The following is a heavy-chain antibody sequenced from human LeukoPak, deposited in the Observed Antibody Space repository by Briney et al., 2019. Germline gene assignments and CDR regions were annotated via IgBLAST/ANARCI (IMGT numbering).Heavy chain of an antibody. CDR2: INWNGGST. J-gene: IGHJ5*02. Sequence: GGSLRLSCAASGFTFDDYGMSWVRQAPGKGLEWVSGINWNGGSTGYADSVKGRFTISRDNAKNSLYLQMNSLRAKDTALYYCAREGSSGWLLSHWFDPWGQGTLVTVSS. D-gene: IGHD2-15*01. CDR1: GFTFDDYG. V-gene: IGHV3-20*04. CDR3: AREGSSGWLLSHWFDP.